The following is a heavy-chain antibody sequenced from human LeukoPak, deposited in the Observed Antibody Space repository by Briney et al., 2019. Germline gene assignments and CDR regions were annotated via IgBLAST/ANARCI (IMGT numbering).Heavy chain of an antibody. D-gene: IGHD6-13*01. V-gene: IGHV3-72*01. J-gene: IGHJ4*02. CDR3: ARVGAAAEFDY. CDR2: TRNKANGYTT. CDR1: GFTFSDHY. Sequence: GGSLRLSCAASGFTFSDHYMDWVRQAPGKGLEWVGRTRNKANGYTTEYAASVKGRFTISRDDSKNSLYLQMNSLKTEDTAVYYCARVGAAAEFDYWGQGTLVTVSS.